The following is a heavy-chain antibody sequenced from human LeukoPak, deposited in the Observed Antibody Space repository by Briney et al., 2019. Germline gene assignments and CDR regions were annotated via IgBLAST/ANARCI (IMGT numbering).Heavy chain of an antibody. CDR2: ISSSSSYI. D-gene: IGHD4-11*01. CDR1: GFTFSSYT. V-gene: IGHV3-21*01. J-gene: IGHJ4*02. Sequence: GSLRLSCAASGFTFSSYTMNWVRQAPGKGLEWVSSISSSSSYIYYADSVKGRFTISRDHAKNSLYLQMNSLRAEDTAVYYCARDQGGSSTVTTADYWGQGTLVTVSS. CDR3: ARDQGGSSTVTTADY.